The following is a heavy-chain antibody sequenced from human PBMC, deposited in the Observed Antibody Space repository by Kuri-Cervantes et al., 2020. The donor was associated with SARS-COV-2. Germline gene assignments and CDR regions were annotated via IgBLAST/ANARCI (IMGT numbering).Heavy chain of an antibody. J-gene: IGHJ3*02. V-gene: IGHV1-69*05. CDR3: ASLYFDDSSSEDYAFDI. CDR1: GGTFSSYT. Sequence: SVKVSCKASGGTFSSYTISWVRQAPGRGLEWMGGIIPIFGTANYAQKFQGRVTITTDESTSTAYMELSSLRSEDTAVYYCASLYFDDSSSEDYAFDIWGQGTMVTVSS. CDR2: IIPIFGTA. D-gene: IGHD6-13*01.